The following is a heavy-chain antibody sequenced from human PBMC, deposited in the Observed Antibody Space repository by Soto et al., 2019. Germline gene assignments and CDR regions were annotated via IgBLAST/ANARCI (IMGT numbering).Heavy chain of an antibody. D-gene: IGHD3-10*01. CDR3: ARDASMTYYFPFDI. J-gene: IGHJ3*02. CDR2: ISSSSSYI. Sequence: GGSLRLSCAASGFTFSTYSMNWVRQAPGKGLEWVSSISSSSSYIYYADSVKGRFTISRDNAKNTLYLQMNSLRAEDTAVYYCARDASMTYYFPFDILGHGTMLTVSS. CDR1: GFTFSTYS. V-gene: IGHV3-21*01.